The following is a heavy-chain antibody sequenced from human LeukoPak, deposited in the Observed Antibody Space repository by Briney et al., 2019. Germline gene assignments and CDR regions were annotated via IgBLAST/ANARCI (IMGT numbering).Heavy chain of an antibody. CDR1: GGSISSYY. Sequence: PSETLSLTCTVSGGSISSYYWSWIRQPPGKGLEWIGYIYYSGSTNYNPSLKSRVTMSVDTSKNQFSLKLSSVTAADTAVYYCARDKGGHYYWGQGTLVTVSS. J-gene: IGHJ4*02. CDR3: ARDKGGHYY. V-gene: IGHV4-59*12. D-gene: IGHD3-16*01. CDR2: IYYSGST.